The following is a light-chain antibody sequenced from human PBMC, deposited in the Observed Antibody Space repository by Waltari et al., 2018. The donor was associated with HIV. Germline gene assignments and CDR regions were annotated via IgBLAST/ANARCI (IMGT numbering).Light chain of an antibody. V-gene: IGLV8-61*01. CDR1: PGSVPPTYY. J-gene: IGLJ3*02. Sequence: QTVVTQEPSFSVSPGATVTLTCGLRPGSVPPTYYPSWYQQTPGQAPRTLIYNTDTRSSGVPDRFSGSIVGDKAVLTITGAQADDECDYYCALYMGSGVWVFGGGTTLTVL. CDR2: NTD. CDR3: ALYMGSGVWV.